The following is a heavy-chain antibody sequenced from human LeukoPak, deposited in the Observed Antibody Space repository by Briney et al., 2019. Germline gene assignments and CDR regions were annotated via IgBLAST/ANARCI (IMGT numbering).Heavy chain of an antibody. CDR1: GGSISSYY. J-gene: IGHJ4*02. D-gene: IGHD3-3*01. V-gene: IGHV4-59*01. Sequence: SETLSFTCTVSGGSISSYYWSWIRQPPGKGLEWIGYIYYSGSTNYNPSLKSRVTISVDTSKNQFSLKLSSVTAADTAVYYCARGRVDFWSGYYSSTVFDYWGQGTLVTVSS. CDR3: ARGRVDFWSGYYSSTVFDY. CDR2: IYYSGST.